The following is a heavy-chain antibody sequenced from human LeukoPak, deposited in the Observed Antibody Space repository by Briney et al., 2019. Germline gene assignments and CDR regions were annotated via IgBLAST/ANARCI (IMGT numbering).Heavy chain of an antibody. Sequence: ASVKVSCKASGYTFTSYYMHWVRQAPGQGLEWMGIINPSGGSTSYAQKFQGRVTMTRDTSTSTVYMELSSLRSEDTAVYYCAREGYSYGYPDYWGQGTLVTASS. CDR3: AREGYSYGYPDY. CDR1: GYTFTSYY. D-gene: IGHD5-18*01. CDR2: INPSGGST. J-gene: IGHJ4*02. V-gene: IGHV1-46*01.